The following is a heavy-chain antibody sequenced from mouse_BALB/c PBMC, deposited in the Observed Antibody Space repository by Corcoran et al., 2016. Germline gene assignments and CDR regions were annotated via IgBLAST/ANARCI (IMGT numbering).Heavy chain of an antibody. V-gene: IGHV8-12*01. CDR3: ARRATTVVFAY. D-gene: IGHD1-1*01. CDR1: GFSLSTSGMG. J-gene: IGHJ3*01. Sequence: QVTLKESGPGILQPSQTLSLTCSFSGFSLSTSGMGVSWIRQPSGKGLEWLAHIYWDDDKRYNPSLKSRLTIAKDTSRNQVFLKITSVDTADTATYYCARRATTVVFAYGGQGTLVTVSA. CDR2: IYWDDDK.